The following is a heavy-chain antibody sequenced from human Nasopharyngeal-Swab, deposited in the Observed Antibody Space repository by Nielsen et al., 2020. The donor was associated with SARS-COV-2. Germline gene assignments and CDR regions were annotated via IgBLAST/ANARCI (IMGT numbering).Heavy chain of an antibody. CDR2: ISGSGGST. CDR3: AKTDYGDLPYYFDY. J-gene: IGHJ4*02. CDR1: GFTFSSNA. D-gene: IGHD4-17*01. V-gene: IGHV3-23*01. Sequence: GGSLKLSCAASGFTFSSNAMSWVRQAPGKGLEWVSAISGSGGSTYYADSVKGRFTISRDNSKNTLYLQMNSLRAEDTAVYYCAKTDYGDLPYYFDYWGQGTLVTVSS.